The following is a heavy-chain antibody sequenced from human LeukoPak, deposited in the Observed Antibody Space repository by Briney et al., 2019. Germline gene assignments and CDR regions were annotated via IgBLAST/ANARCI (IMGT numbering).Heavy chain of an antibody. D-gene: IGHD1-26*01. J-gene: IGHJ4*02. CDR2: ISGSGGST. Sequence: GGSLRLSCAASGFSFSSYAMSWVRQAPGKGLEWVSAISGSGGSTYYADSVKGRFTISRDNSKNTLYLQMNSLRAEDTAVYYCAKSRKVGNYFDYWGQGTLVTVSS. V-gene: IGHV3-23*01. CDR1: GFSFSSYA. CDR3: AKSRKVGNYFDY.